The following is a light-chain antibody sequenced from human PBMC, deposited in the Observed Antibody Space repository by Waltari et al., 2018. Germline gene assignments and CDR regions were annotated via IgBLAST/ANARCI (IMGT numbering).Light chain of an antibody. Sequence: QSVLTQPPSVSGAPGQRVTIPCSGSTSNSGAPYDVHWYQQHPGTAPKLLIFANVHRPSGVPDRFSGSKSGTSASLAITGLQAEDEADYYCQSYDRRLEVIFGGGTKLAVL. CDR1: TSNSGAPYD. CDR3: QSYDRRLEVI. J-gene: IGLJ2*01. CDR2: ANV. V-gene: IGLV1-40*01.